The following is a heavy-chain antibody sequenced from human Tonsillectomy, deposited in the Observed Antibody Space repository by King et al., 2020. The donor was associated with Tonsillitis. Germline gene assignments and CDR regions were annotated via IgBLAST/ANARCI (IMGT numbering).Heavy chain of an antibody. Sequence: VQLQQWGAGLLKPSETLSLTCAVYGGSFSGYYWSCIRQLPGKGLGWIGEVNHRGSTKYNPSLKSRVTQTVDTSKNQFSLNLSAVTAADTAVYFCVRISNGDYSWFDYWGQGTLVTVSS. J-gene: IGHJ4*02. CDR3: VRISNGDYSWFDY. CDR2: VNHRGST. D-gene: IGHD4-17*01. V-gene: IGHV4-34*01. CDR1: GGSFSGYY.